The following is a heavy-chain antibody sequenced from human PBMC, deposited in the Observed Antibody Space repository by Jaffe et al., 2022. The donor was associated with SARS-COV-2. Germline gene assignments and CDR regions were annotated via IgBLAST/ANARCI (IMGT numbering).Heavy chain of an antibody. D-gene: IGHD3-3*01. CDR1: GYTFTSYY. CDR2: INPSGGST. CDR3: ARDSRASSGYYDFWSGYFGGMDV. V-gene: IGHV1-46*01. J-gene: IGHJ6*02. Sequence: QVQLVQSGAEVKKPGASVKVSCKASGYTFTSYYMHWVRQAPGQGLEWMGIINPSGGSTSYAQKFQGRVTMTRDTSTSTVYMELSSLRSEDTAVYYCARDSRASSGYYDFWSGYFGGMDVWGQGTTVTVSS.